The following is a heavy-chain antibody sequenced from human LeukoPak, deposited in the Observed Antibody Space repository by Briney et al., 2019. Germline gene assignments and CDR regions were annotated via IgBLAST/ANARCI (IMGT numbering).Heavy chain of an antibody. J-gene: IGHJ5*02. V-gene: IGHV1-2*02. D-gene: IGHD2-21*01. CDR3: ARAIPGGNWFDP. CDR1: GCTFTDYY. CDR2: INPNSGGT. Sequence: ASVKVSCKASGCTFTDYYMHWVRQAPGQGLEWMGWINPNSGGTNYAQKFQGRVTMTRDTSISTAYMELSRLRSDDTAVYYCARAIPGGNWFDPWGQGTLLTVSS.